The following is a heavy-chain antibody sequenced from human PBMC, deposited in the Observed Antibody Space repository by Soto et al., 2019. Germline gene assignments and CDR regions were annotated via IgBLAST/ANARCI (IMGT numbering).Heavy chain of an antibody. J-gene: IGHJ3*02. Sequence: QVQLVQSGAEVKKPGASVKVSCKASGYTFTSYDINWVQQATGQGLEWMGWMNPNSGNTGYAQKFQGRVTMTRNTSISTAYMELSSLRSEDTAVYYCASRDGYSIDDAFDIWGQGTMVTVSS. CDR1: GYTFTSYD. V-gene: IGHV1-8*01. D-gene: IGHD2-15*01. CDR3: ASRDGYSIDDAFDI. CDR2: MNPNSGNT.